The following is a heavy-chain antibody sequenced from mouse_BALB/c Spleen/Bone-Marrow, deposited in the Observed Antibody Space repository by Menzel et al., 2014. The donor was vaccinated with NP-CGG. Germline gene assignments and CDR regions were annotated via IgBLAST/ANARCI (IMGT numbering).Heavy chain of an antibody. CDR2: IYPSDSYT. J-gene: IGHJ2*01. CDR3: TGYGNYFDY. Sequence: VQLQQSGAELVRPGASVKLSCKASGYTFTNYWINWVKQRPGQGLERIGNIYPSDSYTTYNQNFKDKATLTVDKSSSTAYMQLSSPTSEDSAVYYCTGYGNYFDYWGQGTTPTVSS. V-gene: IGHV1-69*02. CDR1: GYTFTNYW. D-gene: IGHD2-1*01.